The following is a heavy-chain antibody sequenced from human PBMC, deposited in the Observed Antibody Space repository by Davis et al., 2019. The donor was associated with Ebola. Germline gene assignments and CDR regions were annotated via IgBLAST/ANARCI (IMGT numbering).Heavy chain of an antibody. Sequence: LRLSCTVSGGSISSGGYYWSWIRQHPGKGLEWSGYIYYSGSTYYNPSLKSRVTISVDTSKNQFSLKLSSVTAADTAVYYCASQTTYYYDSSGYYVGYYFDYWGQGTLVTVSS. CDR3: ASQTTYYYDSSGYYVGYYFDY. V-gene: IGHV4-31*03. CDR1: GGSISSGGYY. CDR2: IYYSGST. D-gene: IGHD3-22*01. J-gene: IGHJ4*02.